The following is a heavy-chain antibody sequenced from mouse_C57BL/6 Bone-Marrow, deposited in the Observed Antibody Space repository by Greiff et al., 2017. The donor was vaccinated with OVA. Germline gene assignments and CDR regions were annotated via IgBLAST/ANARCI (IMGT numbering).Heavy chain of an antibody. D-gene: IGHD1-1*01. CDR3: ARTFITTVVASFDY. V-gene: IGHV1-82*01. Sequence: VKLMESGPELVKPGASVKISCKASGYAFSSSWMNWVKQRPGKGLEWIGRIYPGDGDTNYNGKFKGKATLTADKSSSTAYMQLSSLTSEDSAVYFCARTFITTVVASFDYWGQGTTLTVSS. CDR1: GYAFSSSW. J-gene: IGHJ2*01. CDR2: IYPGDGDT.